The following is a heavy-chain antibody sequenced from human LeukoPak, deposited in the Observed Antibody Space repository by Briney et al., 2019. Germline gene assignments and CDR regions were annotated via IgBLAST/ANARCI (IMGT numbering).Heavy chain of an antibody. CDR2: MNPNSGNT. V-gene: IGHV1-8*01. CDR1: GYTFTSYD. D-gene: IGHD3-22*01. CDR3: ARGGRYYYDSSGYFSGQYYFDY. Sequence: ASVKVSCKASGYTFTSYDINWVRQATGQGLEWMGWMNPNSGNTGYAQKFQGRVTMTRNTSISTAYMELSSLRSEDTAVYYCARGGRYYYDSSGYFSGQYYFDYWGQGTLVTVSS. J-gene: IGHJ4*02.